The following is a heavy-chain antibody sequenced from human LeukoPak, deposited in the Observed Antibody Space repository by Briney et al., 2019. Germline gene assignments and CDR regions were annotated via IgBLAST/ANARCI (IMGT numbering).Heavy chain of an antibody. CDR3: AREEGVGGALQY. CDR2: INTDGSFT. V-gene: IGHV3-74*01. J-gene: IGHJ4*02. D-gene: IGHD1-26*01. Sequence: PGGSLRLSCAASGFTFSDYWMHWVRQAPGKGLVWVSRINTDGSFTRYADSVQGRFTISRDTAKNTLFLQMNSLRAEDTAVYYCAREEGVGGALQYWGQGILVTVSS. CDR1: GFTFSDYW.